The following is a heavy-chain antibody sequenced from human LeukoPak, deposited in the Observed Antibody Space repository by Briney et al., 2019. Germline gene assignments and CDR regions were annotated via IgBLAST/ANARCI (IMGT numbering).Heavy chain of an antibody. CDR1: GFTLSTFW. V-gene: IGHV3-7*01. CDR2: IKQDESEK. D-gene: IGHD5-24*01. Sequence: GGSLRLSCAASGFTLSTFWMSWVRQSPGKGLEWVASIKQDESEKYYVDSVKGRFTISRDNAKNSLYLQMNSLRAEDTAVYYCARPRWLQFGPHDSWGQGTLVTVSS. CDR3: ARPRWLQFGPHDS. J-gene: IGHJ4*02.